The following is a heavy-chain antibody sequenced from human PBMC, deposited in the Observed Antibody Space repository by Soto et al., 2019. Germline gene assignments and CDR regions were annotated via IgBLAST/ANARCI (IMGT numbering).Heavy chain of an antibody. V-gene: IGHV4-31*03. CDR1: GGSITIGGYY. Sequence: QVQLQESGPGLVKPSETLSLTCTVSGGSITIGGYYWSWIRQHPGKGLEWIGYIYYSGSTYYNPSLTRRLTISLDTSKNQFSLRLSSVTAADTAIYYCARDGRGYASFDYWGQGTLVTVSS. CDR3: ARDGRGYASFDY. J-gene: IGHJ4*02. D-gene: IGHD5-12*01. CDR2: IYYSGST.